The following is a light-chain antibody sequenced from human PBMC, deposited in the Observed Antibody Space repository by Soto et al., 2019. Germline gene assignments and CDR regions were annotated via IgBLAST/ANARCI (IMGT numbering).Light chain of an antibody. CDR1: QSVSSSY. CDR3: QQYGSSLLFT. V-gene: IGKV3-20*01. Sequence: EIVLTQSPGTLSLSPGERATLSCRASQSVSSSYLAWYQQKPGQAPRLLIYGASSRATGIPDRFSGSGSGTAFTLTISRLEPEDFAVSYCQQYGSSLLFTFGPGTKVDIK. CDR2: GAS. J-gene: IGKJ3*01.